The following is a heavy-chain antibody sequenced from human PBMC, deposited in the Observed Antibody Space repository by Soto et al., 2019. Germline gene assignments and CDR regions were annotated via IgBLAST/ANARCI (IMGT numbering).Heavy chain of an antibody. V-gene: IGHV3-53*01. CDR1: GFTVSSNY. CDR2: IYSGGST. D-gene: IGHD6-13*01. Sequence: VGSLRLSCAASGFTVSSNYMSCVRHSPGKWLEWVSVIYSGGSTYYADSVKGRFTISRDNSKNTLYLQMNSLRAEDTAVYYCARDSFGPGTDYSSYGMEVWGQGTTVTVSS. CDR3: ARDSFGPGTDYSSYGMEV. J-gene: IGHJ6*01.